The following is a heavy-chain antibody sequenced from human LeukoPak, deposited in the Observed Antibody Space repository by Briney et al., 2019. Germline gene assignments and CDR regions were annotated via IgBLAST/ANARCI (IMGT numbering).Heavy chain of an antibody. V-gene: IGHV3-23*01. J-gene: IGHJ4*02. Sequence: GGSLRLSCTASGFTFSNYAMAWVRQAPGKGLEWVSAISGSGGSTYYADSVKGRFTISRDNSKNTLYLQMNSLRAEDTAVYYCAKLADATTDYWGQGTLVTVSS. CDR1: GFTFSNYA. CDR3: AKLADATTDY. CDR2: ISGSGGST. D-gene: IGHD1-1*01.